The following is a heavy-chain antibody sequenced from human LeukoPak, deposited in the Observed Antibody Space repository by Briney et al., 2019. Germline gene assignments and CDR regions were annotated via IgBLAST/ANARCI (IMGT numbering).Heavy chain of an antibody. V-gene: IGHV4-30-4*08. D-gene: IGHD3-22*01. J-gene: IGHJ3*02. CDR3: ASSRRYYYGSCGYYAFDI. Sequence: SETLSLTCTVSGGSISSGDYYWSWIRQPPGKGLEWIGYIYYSGSTYYNPSLKSRVTISVDTSKIHFSLKLSSVTAADTALYYCASSRRYYYGSCGYYAFDIWGQGTMVTVSS. CDR2: IYYSGST. CDR1: GGSISSGDYY.